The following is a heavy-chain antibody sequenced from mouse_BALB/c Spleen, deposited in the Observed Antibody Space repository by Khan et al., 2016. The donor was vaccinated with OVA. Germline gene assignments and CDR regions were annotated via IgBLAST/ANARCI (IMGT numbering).Heavy chain of an antibody. D-gene: IGHD2-3*01. Sequence: QLEESGPGLVKPSQSLSLTCTVTGYSITSDYAWNWIRQFPGNKLEWMGYINYSGSTNYNPSLKSRISITRDTSKNQFFLQLNSVTTEDTATYYCARDGSRYNYAMDYWGQGTAVTGSS. CDR3: ARDGSRYNYAMDY. CDR1: GYSITSDYA. CDR2: INYSGST. J-gene: IGHJ4*01. V-gene: IGHV3-2*02.